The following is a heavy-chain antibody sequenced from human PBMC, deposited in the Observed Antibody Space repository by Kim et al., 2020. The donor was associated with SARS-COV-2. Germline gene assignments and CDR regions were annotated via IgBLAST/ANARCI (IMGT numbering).Heavy chain of an antibody. CDR2: IYWDDDK. CDR3: AHSPGNVVVAATPYFDY. V-gene: IGHV2-5*02. D-gene: IGHD2-15*01. CDR1: GFSLSTSGVG. J-gene: IGHJ4*02. Sequence: SGPTLVNPTQTLTLTCTFSGFSLSTSGVGVGWIRQPPGKALEWLALIYWDDDKRYSPSLKSRLTITKDTSKNQVVLTMTNMDPVDTATYYCAHSPGNVVVAATPYFDYWGQGTLVTVSS.